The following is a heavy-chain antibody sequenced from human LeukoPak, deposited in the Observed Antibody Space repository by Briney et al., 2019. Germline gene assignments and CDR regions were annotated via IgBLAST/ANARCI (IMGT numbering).Heavy chain of an antibody. CDR1: GFTFSSYS. D-gene: IGHD1-26*01. CDR2: ISSSSSYI. J-gene: IGHJ4*02. Sequence: GGSLRLSCAASGFTFSSYSMNWVRQAPGKGLEWVSSISSSSSYIYYADSVKGRFTISRDNAKNSLYLQMNSLRAEDTALYYCARVKYSGSYPHDYWGQGTLVTVSS. CDR3: ARVKYSGSYPHDY. V-gene: IGHV3-21*01.